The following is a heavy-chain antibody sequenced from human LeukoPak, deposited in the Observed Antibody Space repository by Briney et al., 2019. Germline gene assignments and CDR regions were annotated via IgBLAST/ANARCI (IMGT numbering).Heavy chain of an antibody. D-gene: IGHD3-10*01. V-gene: IGHV3-33*01. J-gene: IGHJ3*02. CDR2: IWYDGSNK. CDR1: GFTFNNYG. CDR3: ARDTYVLLWFGELSSAFDI. Sequence: PGGSLRLSCAASGFTFNNYGMHWVRQAPGKGLEWVAVIWYDGSNKHYADSVKGRFTISRDNSKNTLYLQMNSLRAEDTAVYYCARDTYVLLWFGELSSAFDIWGQGTMVTVSS.